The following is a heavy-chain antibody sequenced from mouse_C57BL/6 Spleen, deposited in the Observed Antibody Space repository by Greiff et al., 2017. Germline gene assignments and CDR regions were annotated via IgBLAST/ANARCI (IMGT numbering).Heavy chain of an antibody. D-gene: IGHD1-1*01. CDR2: IDPANGNT. V-gene: IGHV14-3*01. J-gene: IGHJ4*01. CDR3: ARDYGSSAYAMDY. Sequence: DVKLQESVAELVRPGASVKLSCTASGFNIKNTYMHWVKQRPEQGLEWIGRIDPANGNTKYDPKFQGKATLTADTSSNTASLQRSSLTSEDTAIYYCARDYGSSAYAMDYWGQGTSVTVSS. CDR1: GFNIKNTY.